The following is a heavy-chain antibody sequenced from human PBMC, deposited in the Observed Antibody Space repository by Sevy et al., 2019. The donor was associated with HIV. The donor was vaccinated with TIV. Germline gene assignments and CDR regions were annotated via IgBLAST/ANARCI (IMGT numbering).Heavy chain of an antibody. CDR2: IKQDGSEK. CDR1: GFTFSSYW. D-gene: IGHD6-25*01. Sequence: GGSLRLSCAASGFTFSSYWMNWVRQAPGKGLEWVANIKQDGSEKYYVDSVKGRFTISADNPKNSMHLQMNSLRAEDTAVYYCARALAAASSYWGQGTLVTVSS. J-gene: IGHJ4*02. V-gene: IGHV3-7*01. CDR3: ARALAAASSY.